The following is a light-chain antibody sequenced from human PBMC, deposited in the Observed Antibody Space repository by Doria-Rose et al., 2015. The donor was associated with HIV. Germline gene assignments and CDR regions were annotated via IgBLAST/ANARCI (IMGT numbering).Light chain of an antibody. CDR2: DGS. CDR3: HQYGTSWT. V-gene: IGKV3-20*01. CDR1: QSFSSTY. J-gene: IGKJ1*01. Sequence: TQSPGTLSLSPGERATLSCRASQSFSSTYLAWYQQEPGQAPSLLIYDGSTRATVIPDRFSASGSVTDFTLTINRLEPEDFALYYCHQYGTSWTFGQGTKVEI.